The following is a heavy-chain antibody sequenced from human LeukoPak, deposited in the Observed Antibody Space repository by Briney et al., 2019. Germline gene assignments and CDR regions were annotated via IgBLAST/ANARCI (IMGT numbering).Heavy chain of an antibody. CDR2: ISGSGGST. V-gene: IGHV3-23*01. CDR1: RFTFSSYA. CDR3: AKRLTYYYDSSGYP. J-gene: IGHJ4*02. D-gene: IGHD3-22*01. Sequence: GGSLRLSCAASRFTFSSYAMSWVRQAPGKGLEWVPAISGSGGSTYYADSVKGRFTISRDNSKNTLYLQMNSLRAEDTAVYYCAKRLTYYYDSSGYPWGQGTLVTVSS.